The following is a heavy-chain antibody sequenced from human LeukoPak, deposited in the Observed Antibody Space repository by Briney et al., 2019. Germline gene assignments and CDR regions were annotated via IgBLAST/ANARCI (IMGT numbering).Heavy chain of an antibody. CDR2: ISSSSSYI. CDR3: SADPGDY. J-gene: IGHJ4*02. Sequence: GGSLRLSCAASGFTVSTNYMSWVRQAPGKGLEWVSSISSSSSYIYYADSVKGRFTISRDNAKNSLYLQMNSLGVDDTAVYFCSADPGDYWGQGTLVSVSS. CDR1: GFTVSTNY. V-gene: IGHV3-21*01. D-gene: IGHD7-27*01.